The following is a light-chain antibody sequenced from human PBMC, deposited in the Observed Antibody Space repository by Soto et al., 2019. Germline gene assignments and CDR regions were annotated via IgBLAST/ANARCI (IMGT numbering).Light chain of an antibody. CDR1: QTISSL. Sequence: DIQVTQSPSTLSGSVGDRVTITCRASQTISSLLAWYQQKPGKAPKLLIYKASTLKSGVPSRFSGSGSGTEFTLTNTSLQPDDFATYYCQHYNSYSEAFGQGTKVDTK. CDR2: KAS. CDR3: QHYNSYSEA. J-gene: IGKJ1*01. V-gene: IGKV1-5*03.